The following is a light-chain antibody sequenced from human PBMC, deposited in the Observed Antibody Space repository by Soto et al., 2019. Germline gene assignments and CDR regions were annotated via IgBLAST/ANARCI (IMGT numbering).Light chain of an antibody. CDR1: QSISNW. CDR2: DAS. J-gene: IGKJ4*01. CDR3: QQYNSYPT. V-gene: IGKV1-5*01. Sequence: IQMTQSPSTLSASVGDRVTITCRASQSISNWLAWYQQKPGKAPKLLIYDASSLESGVPSRFSGSGSGTEFTLTISSLQTDDFATYYCQQYNSYPTFGGGTKV.